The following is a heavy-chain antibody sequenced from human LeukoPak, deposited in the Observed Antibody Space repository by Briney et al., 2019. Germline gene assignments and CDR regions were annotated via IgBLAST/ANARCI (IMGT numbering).Heavy chain of an antibody. Sequence: TLSLTCTVSGGSISSGGYYWSWIRQHTGQGLEWIGYIYYSGSTYYNPSLKSRVTISVDTSKNQFSLKLSSVTAADTAVYYCARGSSEDDSSGYLYYFDYWGQGTLVTVSS. J-gene: IGHJ4*02. D-gene: IGHD3-22*01. CDR3: ARGSSEDDSSGYLYYFDY. CDR2: IYYSGST. CDR1: GGSISSGGYY. V-gene: IGHV4-31*03.